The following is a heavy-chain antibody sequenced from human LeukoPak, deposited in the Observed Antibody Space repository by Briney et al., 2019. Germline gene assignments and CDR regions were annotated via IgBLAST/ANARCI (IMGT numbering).Heavy chain of an antibody. D-gene: IGHD2-15*01. V-gene: IGHV3-23*01. CDR3: ARVYCSGGSCYGFDY. CDR1: GFTFSSYA. Sequence: GGSLRLSCAASGFTFSSYAMSWVRQAPGKGLEWVPAISGSGGSTYYADSVKGRFTISRDNAKNSLYLQMNSLRAEDTAVYYCARVYCSGGSCYGFDYWGQGTLVTVSS. J-gene: IGHJ4*02. CDR2: ISGSGGST.